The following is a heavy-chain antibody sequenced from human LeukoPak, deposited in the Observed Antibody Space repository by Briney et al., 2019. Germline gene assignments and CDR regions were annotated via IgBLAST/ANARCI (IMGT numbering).Heavy chain of an antibody. D-gene: IGHD2-2*02. CDR1: GFTFSTHS. J-gene: IGHJ6*02. CDR3: AHARLHCGGINCYTYYYYGMDV. CDR2: ISSGSSTT. V-gene: IGHV3-48*01. Sequence: GGSLRLSCAASGFTFSTHSMNWVRQAPGKGLEWVSYISSGSSTTYYADSVKGRFTISRDNAENSLYLQMNSLRAEDTAVYYCAHARLHCGGINCYTYYYYGMDVWGQGTTVTVSS.